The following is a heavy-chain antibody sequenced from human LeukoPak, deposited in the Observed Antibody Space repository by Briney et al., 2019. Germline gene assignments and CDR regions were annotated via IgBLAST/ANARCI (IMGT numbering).Heavy chain of an antibody. D-gene: IGHD3-22*01. CDR2: IKEDGRQT. Sequence: GGSLRLSCAASGFTFSSYGMHWVRQAPGKGLQWVATIKEDGRQTYYVDSVMGRFTISIDSAKNSLYLQMNSLRVEETAVYYCYGTRGYWGQGALVTVSS. CDR3: YGTRGY. V-gene: IGHV3-7*01. J-gene: IGHJ4*02. CDR1: GFTFSSYG.